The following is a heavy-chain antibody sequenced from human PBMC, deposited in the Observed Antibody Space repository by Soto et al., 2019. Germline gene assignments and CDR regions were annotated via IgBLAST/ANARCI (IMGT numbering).Heavy chain of an antibody. D-gene: IGHD2-15*01. CDR3: ATSQLGYCSGGSCLDVGFDI. CDR2: ISAYNGNT. Sequence: ASVKVSCKASGYTFTSYGISWVRQAPGQGLEWMGWISAYNGNTNYAQKLQGRVTMTTDTSTSTAYMELRSLRSDDTAVYYCATSQLGYCSGGSCLDVGFDIRGQVTMGTLSS. V-gene: IGHV1-18*01. CDR1: GYTFTSYG. J-gene: IGHJ3*02.